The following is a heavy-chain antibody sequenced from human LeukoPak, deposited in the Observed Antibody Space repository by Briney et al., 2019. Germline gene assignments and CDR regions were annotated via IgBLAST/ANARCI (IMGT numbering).Heavy chain of an antibody. Sequence: SETLSLTCTVSSGSISSTSYYWGWIRQPPGKGLEWIGGIIYSGNTYYNPSLKSRVTISVDTTKNQFSLKLTSVTAAGTAVYFCGRHKMAVAGTFSFDYWGQGTLVTVSS. J-gene: IGHJ4*02. D-gene: IGHD6-19*01. CDR2: IIYSGNT. V-gene: IGHV4-39*01. CDR3: GRHKMAVAGTFSFDY. CDR1: SGSISSTSYY.